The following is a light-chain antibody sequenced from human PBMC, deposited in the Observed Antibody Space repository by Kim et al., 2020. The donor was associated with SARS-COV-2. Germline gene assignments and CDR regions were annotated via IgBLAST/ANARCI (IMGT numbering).Light chain of an antibody. CDR1: KLGDKC. V-gene: IGLV3-1*01. J-gene: IGLJ2*01. CDR3: QAWGSSAAV. Sequence: SVSPGQTARINCSGDKLGDKCAYWYQQKPGQSPVLVMFQHDKRPSGISQRFSGSNSGNTAILTISGTRTIDEADYYCQAWGSSAAVFGGGTQLTVL. CDR2: QHD.